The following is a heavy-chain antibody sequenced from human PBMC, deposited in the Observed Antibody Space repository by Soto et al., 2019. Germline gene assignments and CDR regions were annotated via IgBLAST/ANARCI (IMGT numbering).Heavy chain of an antibody. D-gene: IGHD2-21*02. CDR3: ARDEPSVVTSGLDNYYYGMDV. CDR2: ISSSSSTI. V-gene: IGHV3-48*02. CDR1: GFTFSSYS. Sequence: GGPLRLSCAASGFTFSSYSMNWVRQAPGKGLEWVSYISSSSSTIYYADSVKGRFTISRDNAKNSLYLQMNSLRDEDTAVYYCARDEPSVVTSGLDNYYYGMDVWGQGTTVTVSS. J-gene: IGHJ6*02.